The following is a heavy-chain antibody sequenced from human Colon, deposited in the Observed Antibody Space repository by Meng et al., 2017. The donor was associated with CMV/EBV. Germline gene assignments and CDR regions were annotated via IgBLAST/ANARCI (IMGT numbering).Heavy chain of an antibody. CDR1: GDSVSSNSAA. D-gene: IGHD3-16*01. V-gene: IGHV6-1*01. CDR2: TYYRSKWVN. Sequence: GDSVSSNSAAWNWIRQSPSRGLEWLGRTYYRSKWVNDYAVSVKSRITINPDTSKNQFSLQLNSVTPEDTAMYYCARWGSGWKIFDCWGQGTLVTVSS. J-gene: IGHJ4*02. CDR3: ARWGSGWKIFDC.